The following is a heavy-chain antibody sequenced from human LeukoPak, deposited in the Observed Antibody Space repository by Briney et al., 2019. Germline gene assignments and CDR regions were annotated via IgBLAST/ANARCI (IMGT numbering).Heavy chain of an antibody. CDR2: IRYDGSNK. D-gene: IGHD2-15*01. J-gene: IGHJ4*02. Sequence: GGSLRLSCAASGFTFSSYGMHWVRQASGKGLEWVAFIRYDGSNKYYADSVKGRFTISRDNSKNTLYLQMNSLRAEDTAVYYCAKELELLQYFDYWGQGTLVTVSS. V-gene: IGHV3-30*02. CDR3: AKELELLQYFDY. CDR1: GFTFSSYG.